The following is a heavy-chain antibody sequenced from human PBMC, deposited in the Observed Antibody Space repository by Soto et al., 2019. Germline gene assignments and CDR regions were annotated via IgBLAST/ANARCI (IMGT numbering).Heavy chain of an antibody. D-gene: IGHD3-16*02. CDR1: GGSFSGYY. CDR3: ARGPNYDYVWGSYRHSAFDY. Sequence: SETLSLTCAVYGGSFSGYYWSWIRQPPGKGLEWIGEINHSGSTNYNPSLKSRVTISVDTSKNQFSLKLSSVTAADTAVYYCARGPNYDYVWGSYRHSAFDYWGQGTLVTVS. J-gene: IGHJ4*02. V-gene: IGHV4-34*01. CDR2: INHSGST.